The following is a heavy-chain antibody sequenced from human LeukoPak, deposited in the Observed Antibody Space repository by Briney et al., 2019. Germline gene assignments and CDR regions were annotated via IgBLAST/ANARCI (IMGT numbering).Heavy chain of an antibody. CDR3: AKTRSYSSSSLSY. D-gene: IGHD6-13*01. CDR1: GFTFSSYG. V-gene: IGHV3-30*18. J-gene: IGHJ4*02. CDR2: ISYDGSNK. Sequence: GRSLRLSCAASGFTFSSYGMHWVRQAPGKGLEWVAVISYDGSNKYYADPVKGRFTISRDNSKNTLYLQMNSLRAEDTAVYYCAKTRSYSSSSLSYWGQGTLVTVSS.